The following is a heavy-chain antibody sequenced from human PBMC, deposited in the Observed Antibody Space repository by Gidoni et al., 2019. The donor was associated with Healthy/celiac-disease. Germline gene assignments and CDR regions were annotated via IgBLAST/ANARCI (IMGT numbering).Heavy chain of an antibody. CDR1: EYSFTSYW. V-gene: IGHV5-51*01. Sequence: EVQLVQSGAEVKKPGESLKISCKGSEYSFTSYWIGWVRQMPGKGLEWMGIIYPGDSDTRYSPSFQGQVTISADKSISTAYLQRSSLKASDTAMYYCARHSWGKGIAAAGVDYWGQGTLVTVSS. CDR2: IYPGDSDT. J-gene: IGHJ4*02. CDR3: ARHSWGKGIAAAGVDY. D-gene: IGHD6-13*01.